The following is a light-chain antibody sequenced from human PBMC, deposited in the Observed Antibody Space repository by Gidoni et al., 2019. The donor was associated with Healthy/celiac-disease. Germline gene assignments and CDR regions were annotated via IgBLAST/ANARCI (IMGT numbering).Light chain of an antibody. Sequence: DIVLTQSPGTLSLSQGERATLSCRASQSVSSSYLAWYQQKPGQAPRLLIYGASSRATGIPDRFSGSGSGTDFTLTISRLEPEDFAVYYCQQYGSSPGWTFGQGTKVEIK. CDR1: QSVSSSY. V-gene: IGKV3-20*01. CDR2: GAS. CDR3: QQYGSSPGWT. J-gene: IGKJ1*01.